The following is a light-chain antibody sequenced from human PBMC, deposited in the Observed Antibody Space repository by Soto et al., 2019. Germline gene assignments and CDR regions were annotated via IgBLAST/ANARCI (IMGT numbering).Light chain of an antibody. Sequence: VLTQPPSASASLGASVTLTCTLSSGYSNYKVDWYQQRPGKGPRFVMRVGTGGIVGSKGDGIPDRFSVLGSGLNRYLTIKNIQEEDESDYHCGADHGSGSNFVYVFGTGTKVTVL. V-gene: IGLV9-49*01. CDR2: VGTGGIVG. J-gene: IGLJ1*01. CDR1: SGYSNYK. CDR3: GADHGSGSNFVYV.